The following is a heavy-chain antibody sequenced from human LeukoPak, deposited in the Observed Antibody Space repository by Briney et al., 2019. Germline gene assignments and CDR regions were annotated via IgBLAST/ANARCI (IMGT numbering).Heavy chain of an antibody. J-gene: IGHJ3*02. CDR1: GGSISIYY. D-gene: IGHD6-25*01. Sequence: SETLSLTCTVSGGSISIYYWSWIRQPPGRGLEWIGYIYYSGSTNYNPSLKSRVTISVDTTKNQFSLKLSPVTAADTAVYYCAREVRPRDAFDIWGQGTMVTVSS. V-gene: IGHV4-59*13. CDR2: IYYSGST. CDR3: AREVRPRDAFDI.